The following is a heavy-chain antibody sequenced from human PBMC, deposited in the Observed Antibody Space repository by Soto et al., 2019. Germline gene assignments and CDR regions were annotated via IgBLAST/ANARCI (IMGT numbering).Heavy chain of an antibody. D-gene: IGHD1-1*01. Sequence: TSETLSLTCTFSGGSISSGGYYWSWIRQHPGKGLEWIGYIYYSGSTYYNPSLKSRVTISVDTSKNQFSLKLSSVTAADTAVYYCARGYNLYYYGMDVWGQGTTVTVSS. J-gene: IGHJ6*02. V-gene: IGHV4-31*03. CDR2: IYYSGST. CDR3: ARGYNLYYYGMDV. CDR1: GGSISSGGYY.